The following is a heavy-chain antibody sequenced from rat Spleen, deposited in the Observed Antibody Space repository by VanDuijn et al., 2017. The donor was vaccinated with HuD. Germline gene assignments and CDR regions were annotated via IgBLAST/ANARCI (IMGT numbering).Heavy chain of an antibody. CDR1: GFTFSDYG. V-gene: IGHV5-58*01. Sequence: EVQLVESGGGLVQPGRSLKLSCVASGFTFSDYGMHWIRQAPGRGLEWVAFISSSSGAIFNADTVRGRFTISRDNAETTVYLQMNSLRSEDTATYYCAKDRGEYNNLFDYWGQGVMVTVSS. D-gene: IGHD1-10*01. J-gene: IGHJ2*01. CDR3: AKDRGEYNNLFDY. CDR2: ISSSSGAI.